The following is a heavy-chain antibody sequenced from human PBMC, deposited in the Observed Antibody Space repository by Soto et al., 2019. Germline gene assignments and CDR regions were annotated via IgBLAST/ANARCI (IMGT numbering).Heavy chain of an antibody. J-gene: IGHJ5*02. V-gene: IGHV1-24*01. CDR3: ARELDIVVANWFDP. CDR2: FDPEDGET. Sequence: ASVKVSCKVSGYTLTDLSMHWVRQAPGKGLEWMGGFDPEDGETIYAQKFQGRVTMTEDTSTSTVYMELSSLRSEDTAVYYCARELDIVVANWFDPWGQGTLVTVSS. CDR1: GYTLTDLS. D-gene: IGHD2-2*03.